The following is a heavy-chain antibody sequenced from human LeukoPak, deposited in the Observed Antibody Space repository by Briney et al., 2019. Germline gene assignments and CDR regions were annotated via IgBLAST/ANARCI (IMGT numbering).Heavy chain of an antibody. V-gene: IGHV3-53*01. Sequence: GGSLRLSCAASGFTVGNNRMSWVRQAPGKGLEWVSTVYGGGNTAYADSVKGRFTISRDTSKNTLLLQMNSLRAEDTAVYFCVRERYGAYVENWGQGALVTVSS. D-gene: IGHD4-17*01. CDR2: VYGGGNT. CDR1: GFTVGNNR. CDR3: VRERYGAYVEN. J-gene: IGHJ4*02.